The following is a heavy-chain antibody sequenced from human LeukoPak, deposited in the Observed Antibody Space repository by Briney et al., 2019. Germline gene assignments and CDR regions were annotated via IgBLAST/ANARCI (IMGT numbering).Heavy chain of an antibody. CDR2: IIPIFGTA. Sequence: ASVKVSCKASGGTFSSYAISWVRQAPGQGLEWMGGIIPIFGTANYAQKFQGRVTITADESTSTAYMELSSLRSEDTAVYYCARDPSYGSGSYYNGNWYFDLWGRGTLVTVSS. CDR3: ARDPSYGSGSYYNGNWYFDL. J-gene: IGHJ2*01. CDR1: GGTFSSYA. D-gene: IGHD3-10*01. V-gene: IGHV1-69*13.